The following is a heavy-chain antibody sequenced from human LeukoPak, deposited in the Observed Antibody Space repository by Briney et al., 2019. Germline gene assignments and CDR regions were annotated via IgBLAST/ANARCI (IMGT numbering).Heavy chain of an antibody. CDR3: ARVEGVFDY. CDR2: ISSSSSTI. CDR1: GFTFINYG. D-gene: IGHD3-16*01. V-gene: IGHV3-48*01. J-gene: IGHJ4*02. Sequence: GGSLRLSCATSGFTFINYGMNWVRQAPGKGLEWVSSISSSSSTIYYADSVKGRFTISRDNAKNSLYLQMNSLRAEDTAVYYCARVEGVFDYWGQGTLVTVSS.